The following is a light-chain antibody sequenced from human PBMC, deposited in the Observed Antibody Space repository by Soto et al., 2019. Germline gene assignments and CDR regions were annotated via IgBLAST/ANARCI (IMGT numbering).Light chain of an antibody. CDR1: QSISSN. Sequence: EIVMTQSPATLSVSPGERATLSCRASQSISSNLAWYQQKPGQATRLLVYGASTRATGIPPSFSGSGSGSEFTLTVSSLQSEDLAFYYCQQYVQWPLTFGGGTKVEVK. J-gene: IGKJ4*01. V-gene: IGKV3-15*01. CDR2: GAS. CDR3: QQYVQWPLT.